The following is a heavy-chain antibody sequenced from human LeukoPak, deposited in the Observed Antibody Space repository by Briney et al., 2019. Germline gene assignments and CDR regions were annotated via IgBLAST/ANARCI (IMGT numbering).Heavy chain of an antibody. D-gene: IGHD3-10*01. CDR1: GFTFSSYA. CDR2: ISGSGGST. Sequence: GGSLRLSCAASGFTFSSYAMSWVRQAPGKGLEWVSAISGSGGSTYYADSVKGRFTISRDNSKKSLYLQMNSLRAEDAAVYYCAKDYGRGVRGDTPTFDYWGQGTLVTVSS. V-gene: IGHV3-23*01. CDR3: AKDYGRGVRGDTPTFDY. J-gene: IGHJ4*02.